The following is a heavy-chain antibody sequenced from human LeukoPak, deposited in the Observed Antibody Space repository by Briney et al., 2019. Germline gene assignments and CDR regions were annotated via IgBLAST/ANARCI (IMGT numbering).Heavy chain of an antibody. V-gene: IGHV4-39*07. CDR1: GGSISDINYY. D-gene: IGHD3-22*01. J-gene: IGHJ3*02. CDR3: ATPSSGYKIDGFDI. Sequence: SETLSLTCNVSGGSISDINYYWAWIRQPPGKGLEWIASVYYSGSTHYNPSLKSRVTISGDTSKNQFSLKVTSVTAADTAMYYCATPSSGYKIDGFDIWGQGTMVTVSS. CDR2: VYYSGST.